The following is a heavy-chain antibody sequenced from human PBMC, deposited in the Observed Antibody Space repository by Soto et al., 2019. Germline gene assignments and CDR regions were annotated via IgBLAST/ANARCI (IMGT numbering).Heavy chain of an antibody. CDR3: ATYSSPFDY. Sequence: EVQLMESGGGLVQPGGSLRLSCAASEFSFGSYALNWVRQAPGKGLEWVSAISATGTTTYYADSVKGRFTISRDNSKRTLFLQMDSLSPEDTAVYYCATYSSPFDYWGQGTLVTVSS. V-gene: IGHV3-23*01. CDR1: EFSFGSYA. J-gene: IGHJ4*02. CDR2: ISATGTTT. D-gene: IGHD6-13*01.